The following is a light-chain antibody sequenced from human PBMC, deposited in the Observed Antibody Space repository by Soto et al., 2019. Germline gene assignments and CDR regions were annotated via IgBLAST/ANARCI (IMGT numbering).Light chain of an antibody. CDR2: DAS. Sequence: DIQMTQSPSSLSASVGDRVTITCQASEDISNYLIWYQQKPGKAPKFLMYDASTFETGVPSRFSESVSGTNFTFTISSLQPEDIATYYCQQYHNLPITIGQGTRLEIK. J-gene: IGKJ5*01. CDR1: EDISNY. V-gene: IGKV1-33*01. CDR3: QQYHNLPIT.